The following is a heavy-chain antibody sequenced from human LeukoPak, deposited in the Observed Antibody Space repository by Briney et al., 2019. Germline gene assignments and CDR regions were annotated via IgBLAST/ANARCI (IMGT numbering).Heavy chain of an antibody. Sequence: ASVKVSCKASGYTFTGYYMHWVRQAPGQGLAWMGWINPNSGGTNYAQKFQGRVTMTRDTSISTAYMELSRLRSDDTAVYYCARGGFTMRVVVIVDAFDIWGQGTMVTVSS. J-gene: IGHJ3*02. V-gene: IGHV1-2*02. CDR2: INPNSGGT. CDR3: ARGGFTMRVVVIVDAFDI. CDR1: GYTFTGYY. D-gene: IGHD3-22*01.